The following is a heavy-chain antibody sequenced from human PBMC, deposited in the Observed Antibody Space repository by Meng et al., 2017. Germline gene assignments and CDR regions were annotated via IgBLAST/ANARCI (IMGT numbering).Heavy chain of an antibody. Sequence: SETLSLTCTVSGGSISSYYWSWIRQPPGKGLEWIGYIYYSGSTNYNPSLKSRVTISVDTSKNQFSLKLSSVTAADTAVYYCARLRMIEPKLYYYGMDVWGQGTTVTVSS. D-gene: IGHD3-22*01. CDR3: ARLRMIEPKLYYYGMDV. J-gene: IGHJ6*02. V-gene: IGHV4-59*01. CDR2: IYYSGST. CDR1: GGSISSYY.